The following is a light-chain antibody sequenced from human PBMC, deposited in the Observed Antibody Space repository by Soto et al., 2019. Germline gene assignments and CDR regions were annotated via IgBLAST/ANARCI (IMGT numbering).Light chain of an antibody. CDR1: QNIRSS. Sequence: EVVMTQSPASLSASPGERVTLSWRSSQNIRSSLAWYQQSPGQAPRLLIYDASTRATGIPPRFSGGGSGTEFTVTISSLQSEDFAIYYCQQYDIWPPYTFGQGTKVDIK. J-gene: IGKJ2*01. CDR2: DAS. CDR3: QQYDIWPPYT. V-gene: IGKV3-15*01.